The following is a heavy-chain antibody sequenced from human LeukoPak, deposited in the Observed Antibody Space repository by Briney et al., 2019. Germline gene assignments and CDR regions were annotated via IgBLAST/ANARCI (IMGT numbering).Heavy chain of an antibody. Sequence: GGSLRLSCAVSGFTITNFWMSWVRQAPGKGLEWVANIKQDGSGEFYVDSVRGRFTISRDSAKNSLYLHMNSPRHEDTAVYYCARDLFDYWGQGTLVTVSS. CDR1: GFTITNFW. CDR3: ARDLFDY. CDR2: IKQDGSGE. J-gene: IGHJ4*02. V-gene: IGHV3-7*01.